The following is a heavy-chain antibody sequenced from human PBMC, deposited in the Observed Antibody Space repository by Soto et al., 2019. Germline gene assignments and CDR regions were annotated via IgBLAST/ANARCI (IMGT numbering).Heavy chain of an antibody. CDR2: ISYDGSNK. D-gene: IGHD3-9*01. J-gene: IGHJ6*02. V-gene: IGHV3-30*18. Sequence: QPGGSLRLSCAASGFTFSSYAMSWVRQAPGKGLEWVAVISYDGSNKYYADSVKGRFTISRDNSKNTLYLQMNSLRAEDTAVYYCAKSYYDILTGLVYYCGMDVWGQGTTVTVSS. CDR3: AKSYYDILTGLVYYCGMDV. CDR1: GFTFSSYA.